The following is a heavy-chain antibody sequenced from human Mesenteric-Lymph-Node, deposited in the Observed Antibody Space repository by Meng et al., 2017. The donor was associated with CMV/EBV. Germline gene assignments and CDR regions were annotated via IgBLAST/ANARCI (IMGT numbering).Heavy chain of an antibody. J-gene: IGHJ4*02. Sequence: GGCFSCYYWSWVRQRQGTGLEWMGVISNSGSANYISSLESGLAMSVDTTENELTLMLSSVTAAGTAVSYCAGGGRYCGSFSCYNDNWGQGSLVTVSS. CDR3: AGGGRYCGSFSCYNDN. D-gene: IGHD2-2*02. CDR1: GGCFSCYY. CDR2: ISNSGSA. V-gene: IGHV4-34*13.